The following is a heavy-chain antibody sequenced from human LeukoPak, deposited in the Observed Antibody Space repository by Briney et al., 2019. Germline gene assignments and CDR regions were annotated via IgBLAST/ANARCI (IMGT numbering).Heavy chain of an antibody. V-gene: IGHV3-53*01. CDR2: IYSGGTT. CDR3: AKPVEMATIVGIFDY. Sequence: PGGSLRLSCAASGFTVSSNYMSWVRQAPGKGLEWVSVIYSGGTTNHADSVKGRFTVSRDNSKNTLYLQMNSLRAEDTAVYYCAKPVEMATIVGIFDYWGQGTLVTVSS. J-gene: IGHJ4*02. CDR1: GFTVSSNY. D-gene: IGHD5-24*01.